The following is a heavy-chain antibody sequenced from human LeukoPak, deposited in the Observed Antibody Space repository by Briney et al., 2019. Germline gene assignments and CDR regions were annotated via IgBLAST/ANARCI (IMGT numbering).Heavy chain of an antibody. V-gene: IGHV3-30*02. J-gene: IGHJ4*02. CDR3: ARGRFGDSAVESYYLDY. D-gene: IGHD3-10*01. CDR1: GLRFSRGG. CDR2: IQYDESSK. Sequence: GGSLRLSCKASGLRFSRGGMHWIRQAPGKGLEWLAFIQYDESSKYYADSVKGRFTISRDNSKNTLYLQMNTLRPEDTAVYYCARGRFGDSAVESYYLDYWGQGTRVTVSS.